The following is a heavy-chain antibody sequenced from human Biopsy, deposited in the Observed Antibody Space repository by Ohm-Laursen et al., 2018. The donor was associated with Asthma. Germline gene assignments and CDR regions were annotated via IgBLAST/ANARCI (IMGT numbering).Heavy chain of an antibody. V-gene: IGHV4-39*07. CDR1: GGSITSSSYY. CDR2: MYHSGSP. CDR3: ARGISRVTGLFDHFDS. D-gene: IGHD2-21*02. Sequence: SETLSLTCTVSGGSITSSSYYWGWIRQPPGKGMEWIGSMYHSGSPYYQPSLKSRVTISVDTSKNQFSLKLRSVTAADAAVYYCARGISRVTGLFDHFDSWGQGTLVTVSS. J-gene: IGHJ4*02.